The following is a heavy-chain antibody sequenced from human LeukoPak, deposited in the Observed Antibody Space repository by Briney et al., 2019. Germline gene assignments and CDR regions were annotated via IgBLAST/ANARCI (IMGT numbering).Heavy chain of an antibody. CDR1: GGAFTGYY. Sequence: PSETLSLTCAGSGGAFTGYYWSWIRQPPGKGLEWIGEINHSGATNYNPSLKSRVTSSVYTSKNQFSLRLTSVSAADTGVYYCATPTRGGIAVTGTFGHWGQGTQVTVSS. D-gene: IGHD6-19*01. CDR2: INHSGAT. V-gene: IGHV4-34*01. J-gene: IGHJ4*02. CDR3: ATPTRGGIAVTGTFGH.